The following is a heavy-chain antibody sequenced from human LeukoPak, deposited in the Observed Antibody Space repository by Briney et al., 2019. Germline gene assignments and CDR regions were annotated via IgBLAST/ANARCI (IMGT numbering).Heavy chain of an antibody. D-gene: IGHD2-21*02. CDR3: ARTPYCGGDCYVDY. V-gene: IGHV2-70*04. J-gene: IGHJ4*02. Sequence: SGPALVKPTQTLTLTCTFSGFSLSTSGMRVSWIRQPPGKALEWLARIDWDDDKFYSTSLKTRLTISKDTSKNQVVFTMTNMDPVDTATYYCARTPYCGGDCYVDYWGQGTLVTDSS. CDR2: IDWDDDK. CDR1: GFSLSTSGMR.